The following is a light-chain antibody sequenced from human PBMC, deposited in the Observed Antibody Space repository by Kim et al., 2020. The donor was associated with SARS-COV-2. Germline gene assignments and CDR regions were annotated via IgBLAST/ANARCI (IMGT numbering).Light chain of an antibody. CDR1: NVGGKA. V-gene: IGLV3-21*04. Sequence: AHGNTAEIAYGGKNVGGKAVHCYQHKPGQAPVLVICYGSERHPGSPVRFSGSTSGNTATLTISRVEAGDEADYYYQVWDTSSDHWVFGGGTQLTVL. CDR2: YGS. J-gene: IGLJ3*02. CDR3: QVWDTSSDHWV.